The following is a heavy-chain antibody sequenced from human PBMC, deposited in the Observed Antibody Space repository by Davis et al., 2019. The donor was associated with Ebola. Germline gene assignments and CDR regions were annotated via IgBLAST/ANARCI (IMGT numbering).Heavy chain of an antibody. CDR2: ISGSATST. V-gene: IGHV3-48*04. D-gene: IGHD3-9*01. CDR3: ARDAFSLSRYDTEDH. Sequence: GGSLRLSCAVSGFTFSSYWMSWVRQAPGKGLEWVSYISGSATSTFYADSVKGRFTISRDNARDSLYLQMDSLRVEDTAIYYCARDAFSLSRYDTEDHWGQGTLVTVSS. J-gene: IGHJ4*02. CDR1: GFTFSSYW.